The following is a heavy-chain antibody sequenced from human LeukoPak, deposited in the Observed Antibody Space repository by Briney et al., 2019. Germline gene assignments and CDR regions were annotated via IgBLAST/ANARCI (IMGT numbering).Heavy chain of an antibody. J-gene: IGHJ3*02. CDR1: GYSISSGYY. D-gene: IGHD2-8*01. CDR3: ARETNEQVFDI. Sequence: SSETLSLTCAVSGYSISSGYYWGWIRQPPGKGLEWIGSIYHSGNTHYNPTLKSRVTISVDTSKNHLSLKVSSVTAADTAVYYCARETNEQVFDIWGQGTMVTVSS. CDR2: IYHSGNT. V-gene: IGHV4-38-2*02.